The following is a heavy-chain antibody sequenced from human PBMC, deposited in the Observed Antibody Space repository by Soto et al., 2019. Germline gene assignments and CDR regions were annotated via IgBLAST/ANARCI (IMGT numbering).Heavy chain of an antibody. V-gene: IGHV1-18*01. CDR3: ARDYRSGYDDSRFDY. CDR2: ISAYNGNT. J-gene: IGHJ4*02. D-gene: IGHD5-12*01. Sequence: QVQLVQSGAEVKKPGSSVKVSCKASGGTFSSYAISWVRQAPGQGLEWMGGISAYNGNTNYAQKLQGRVTMTTDTSTSTAYMELRSLRSVDTAVYYCARDYRSGYDDSRFDYWGRGTLVTVSS. CDR1: GGTFSSYA.